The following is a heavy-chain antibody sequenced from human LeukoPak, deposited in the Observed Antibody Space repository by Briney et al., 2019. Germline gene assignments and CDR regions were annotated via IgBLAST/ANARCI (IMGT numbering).Heavy chain of an antibody. CDR2: IYYSGST. CDR3: ARDRGDPYYYDSSGFFDY. D-gene: IGHD3-22*01. CDR1: GGSISSHY. Sequence: SETLSLTCTVSGGSISSHYWSWIRQPPGKGLEWIGYIYYSGSTNYNPSLKSRVTISVDTSKNQFSLKLSSVTAADTAVYYCARDRGDPYYYDSSGFFDYWGQGTLVTVSS. J-gene: IGHJ4*02. V-gene: IGHV4-59*11.